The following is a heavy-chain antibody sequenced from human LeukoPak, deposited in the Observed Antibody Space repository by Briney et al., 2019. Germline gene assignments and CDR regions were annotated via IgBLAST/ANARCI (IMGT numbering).Heavy chain of an antibody. V-gene: IGHV1-69*05. CDR1: GGTFSGYA. D-gene: IGHD1-26*01. Sequence: VASVKVSCKASGGTFSGYAISWVRQAPGQGLEWMGGIIPIFGTANYAQKFQGRVTITTDESTSTAYMELSSLRSEDTAVYYCAREPVGPGPLISSGSYYSDYWGQGTLVTVSS. CDR2: IIPIFGTA. J-gene: IGHJ4*02. CDR3: AREPVGPGPLISSGSYYSDY.